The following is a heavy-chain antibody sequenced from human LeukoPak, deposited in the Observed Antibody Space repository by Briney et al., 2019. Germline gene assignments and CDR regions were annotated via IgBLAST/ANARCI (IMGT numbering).Heavy chain of an antibody. V-gene: IGHV3-23*01. J-gene: IGHJ5*02. CDR2: ISGSGGST. Sequence: GGSLRLSCAASGFTFSSYAMSWVRQAPGKGLEWVSAISGSGGSTYYADSVKGRFTISRDNSKNTLYLQMNSLRDEDTAVYYCARGGYYDSGGYGSRWFDPWGQGTLVTVSS. CDR3: ARGGYYDSGGYGSRWFDP. CDR1: GFTFSSYA. D-gene: IGHD3-22*01.